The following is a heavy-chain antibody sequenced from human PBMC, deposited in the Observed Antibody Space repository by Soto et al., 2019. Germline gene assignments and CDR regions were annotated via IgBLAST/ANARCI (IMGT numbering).Heavy chain of an antibody. CDR2: IYYSGST. D-gene: IGHD5-12*01. CDR3: ARDSKRGYSGYDKLDY. J-gene: IGHJ4*02. Sequence: QVQLQESGPGLVKPSETLSLTCTVSGGSISSYYWTWIRQPPGKRLEWIGYIYYSGSTNYNPSLKSRVTISVDTSKNQFSLKLSSVTAADTAVYYCARDSKRGYSGYDKLDYWGQGTLVTVSS. CDR1: GGSISSYY. V-gene: IGHV4-59*01.